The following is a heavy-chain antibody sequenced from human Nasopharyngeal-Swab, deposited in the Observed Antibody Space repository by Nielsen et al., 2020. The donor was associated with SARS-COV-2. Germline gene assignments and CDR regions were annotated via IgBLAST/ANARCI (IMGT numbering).Heavy chain of an antibody. J-gene: IGHJ4*02. CDR3: ARAPLRGVDY. V-gene: IGHV4-34*01. D-gene: IGHD4-17*01. Sequence: GSLRLSCAVYGGSFSGYYWSWIRQPPGKGLEWIGEINHSGSTNYNPSLKSQVTISVDTSKNQFSLKLSSVTAADTAVYYCARAPLRGVDYWGQGTLVTVSS. CDR1: GGSFSGYY. CDR2: INHSGST.